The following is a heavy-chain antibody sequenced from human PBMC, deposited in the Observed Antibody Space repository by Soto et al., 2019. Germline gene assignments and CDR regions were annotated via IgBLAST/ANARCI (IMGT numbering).Heavy chain of an antibody. CDR2: IYYSGST. J-gene: IGHJ6*03. V-gene: IGHV4-59*01. Sequence: SETLSLTCTVSGGSISSYYWSWIRQPPGKGLEWIGYIYYSGSTNYNPSLKSRVTISVDTSKNQFSLKLSSVTAADTAVYYCARLTPFVGYYYMDVWGKGTTVTVSS. D-gene: IGHD3-16*01. CDR1: GGSISSYY. CDR3: ARLTPFVGYYYMDV.